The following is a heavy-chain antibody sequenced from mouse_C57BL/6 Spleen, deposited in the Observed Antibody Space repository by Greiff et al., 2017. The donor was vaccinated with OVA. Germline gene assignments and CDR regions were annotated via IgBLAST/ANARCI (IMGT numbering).Heavy chain of an antibody. CDR3: ARGYYGSSYRYFDV. V-gene: IGHV1-39*01. J-gene: IGHJ1*03. D-gene: IGHD1-1*01. CDR1: GYSFTDYN. CDR2: INPNYGTT. Sequence: EVQLQQSGPELVKPGASVKISCKASGYSFTDYNMNWVKQSNGKSLEWIGVINPNYGTTSYNQKFKGKATLTVDQSSSTAYMQLNSLTSEDSAVYDCARGYYGSSYRYFDVWGTGTTVTVSS.